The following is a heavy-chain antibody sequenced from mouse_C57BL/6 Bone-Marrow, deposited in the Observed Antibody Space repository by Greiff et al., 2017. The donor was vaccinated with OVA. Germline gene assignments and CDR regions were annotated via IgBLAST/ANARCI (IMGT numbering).Heavy chain of an antibody. D-gene: IGHD3-2*02. CDR1: GFNIKDDY. CDR3: TRQLRLPFDY. V-gene: IGHV14-4*01. CDR2: IDPENGDT. Sequence: EVKLQESGAELVRPGASVKLSCTASGFNIKDDYMHWVKQRPEQGLEWIGWIDPENGDTEYASKFQGKATITADTSSNTAYLQLSSLTSEDTAVYYCTRQLRLPFDYWGQGTTLTVSS. J-gene: IGHJ2*01.